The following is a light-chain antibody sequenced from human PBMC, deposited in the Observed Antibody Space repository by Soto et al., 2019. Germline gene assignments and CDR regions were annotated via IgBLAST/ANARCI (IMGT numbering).Light chain of an antibody. Sequence: QSVLTQPASVSGSPGQSITISCTGTSSDIGSYNYVSWYQQYPGEVPRLMIYDVSNRPSGVSNRFSGSKSGNTASLTISGLQAEDEADFYCGPYTSVCTLVFGGGTNLTVL. CDR3: GPYTSVCTLV. CDR2: DVS. V-gene: IGLV2-14*03. CDR1: SSDIGSYNY. J-gene: IGLJ2*01.